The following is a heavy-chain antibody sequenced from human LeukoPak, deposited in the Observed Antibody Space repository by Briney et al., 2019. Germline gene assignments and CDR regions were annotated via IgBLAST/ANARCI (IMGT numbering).Heavy chain of an antibody. D-gene: IGHD5-18*01. CDR1: GFTFSSYA. J-gene: IGHJ4*02. CDR2: ISHDGSNK. CDR3: ARGTVDTAMVSLAY. Sequence: GGSLRLSCAASGFTFSSYAMHWVRQAPGKGLEWVAVISHDGSNKYYADSVKGRFTISRDNSKNTLYLQMNSLRAEDTAVYYCARGTVDTAMVSLAYWGQGTLVTVSS. V-gene: IGHV3-30-3*01.